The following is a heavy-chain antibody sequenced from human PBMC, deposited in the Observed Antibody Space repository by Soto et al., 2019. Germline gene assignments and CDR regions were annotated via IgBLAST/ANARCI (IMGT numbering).Heavy chain of an antibody. Sequence: PSETLSLTCTVSGGSISSGDYYWSWIRQPPGKGLEWIGYIYYSGSTYYNPSLKSRVTISVDTSKNQFSLKLSSVTAADTAVYYCASRLYYDFWSGYLLGALDIWGQGTMVTVSS. V-gene: IGHV4-30-4*01. CDR1: GGSISSGDYY. J-gene: IGHJ3*02. D-gene: IGHD3-3*01. CDR2: IYYSGST. CDR3: ASRLYYDFWSGYLLGALDI.